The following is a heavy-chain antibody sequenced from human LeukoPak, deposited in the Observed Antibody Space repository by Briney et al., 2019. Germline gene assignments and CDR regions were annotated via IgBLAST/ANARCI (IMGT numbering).Heavy chain of an antibody. J-gene: IGHJ4*02. CDR3: VRGAYYYAY. CDR2: IKQDGSEK. V-gene: IGHV3-7*01. D-gene: IGHD3-10*01. CDR1: AFTISSYW. Sequence: PGGSLRLSCAASAFTISSYWMSWVRQTPGKGLEWVANIKQDGSEKYYVDFVKGRFSISRDNVKNALYLQMNSLRVDDTGIYYCVRGAYYYAYWGQGALVTVSS.